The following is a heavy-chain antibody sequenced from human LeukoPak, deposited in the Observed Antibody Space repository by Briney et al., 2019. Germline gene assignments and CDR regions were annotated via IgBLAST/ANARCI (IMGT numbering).Heavy chain of an antibody. D-gene: IGHD3-22*01. V-gene: IGHV3-66*01. Sequence: GGSLRLSCAASGFTVSSNYMSWVRQAPGKGLEWVSVIYSGGSTYYADSVKGRFTISRDNSKNTLYLQMNSLRAEDTAVYYCARDPISFYDSSGYYEYWGQGTLVTVSS. CDR2: IYSGGST. J-gene: IGHJ4*02. CDR1: GFTVSSNY. CDR3: ARDPISFYDSSGYYEY.